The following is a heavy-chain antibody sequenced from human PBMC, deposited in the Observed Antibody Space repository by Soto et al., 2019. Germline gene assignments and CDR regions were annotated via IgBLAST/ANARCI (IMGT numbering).Heavy chain of an antibody. D-gene: IGHD4-17*01. V-gene: IGHV3-23*01. J-gene: IGHJ3*02. CDR2: ISGSGGST. CDR3: AKDERLSFWGYGDPNRLKDAFDI. Sequence: GGSLRLSCAASGFTFSSYAMSWVRQAPGKGLEWVSAISGSGGSTYYADSVKGRFTISRDNSKNTLYLQMNSLRAEDTAVYYCAKDERLSFWGYGDPNRLKDAFDIWGQGTMVTVSS. CDR1: GFTFSSYA.